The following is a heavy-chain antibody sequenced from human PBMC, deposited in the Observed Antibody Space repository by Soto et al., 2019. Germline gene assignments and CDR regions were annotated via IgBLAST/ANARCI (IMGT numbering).Heavy chain of an antibody. J-gene: IGHJ6*02. Sequence: PSETLSLTCTVSGGSISSGDYYWSWIRQPPGKGLEWIGYIYYSGSTYYNPSLKSRVTISVDTSKNQFSLKLSSVTAADTAVYYCARVISSSRIYYYYGMDVWGQGTTVTV. CDR3: ARVISSSRIYYYYGMDV. V-gene: IGHV4-30-4*01. CDR1: GGSISSGDYY. CDR2: IYYSGST. D-gene: IGHD6-6*01.